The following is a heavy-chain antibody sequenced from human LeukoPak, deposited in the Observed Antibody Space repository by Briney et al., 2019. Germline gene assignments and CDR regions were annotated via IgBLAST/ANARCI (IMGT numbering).Heavy chain of an antibody. CDR1: GFAVNDNY. Sequence: PGGSLRFSCAASGFAVNDNYMGWVRQAPGKGLEWVSLIYSGGDTYYADSVKGRFTISRDNSKNALYLQMNSLRAEDTAVYYSVFRSSSSKGDYYMDVWGKGTTVTVSS. V-gene: IGHV3-66*02. CDR3: VFRSSSSKGDYYMDV. CDR2: IYSGGDT. J-gene: IGHJ6*03. D-gene: IGHD6-6*01.